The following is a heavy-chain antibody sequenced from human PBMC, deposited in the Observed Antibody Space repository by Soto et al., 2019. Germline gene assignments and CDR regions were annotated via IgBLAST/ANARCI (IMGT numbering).Heavy chain of an antibody. CDR3: ARDIVVVPAATPYYFDY. CDR2: ISAYNGNT. D-gene: IGHD2-2*01. Sequence: QVQLVQSGAEVKKPGASVKVSCKASGYTFTSYGISWVRQAPGQGLEWMGWISAYNGNTNYAQKLQGRVTMTTDTSTSTAYMGLRSLRSDDTAVYYCARDIVVVPAATPYYFDYWGQGTLVTVSS. J-gene: IGHJ4*02. V-gene: IGHV1-18*01. CDR1: GYTFTSYG.